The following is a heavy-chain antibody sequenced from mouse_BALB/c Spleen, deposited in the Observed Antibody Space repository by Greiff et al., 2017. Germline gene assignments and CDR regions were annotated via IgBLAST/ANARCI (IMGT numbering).Heavy chain of an antibody. J-gene: IGHJ4*01. D-gene: IGHD2-3*01. CDR1: GFTFSSYT. V-gene: IGHV5-6-4*01. CDR3: TRDDGYTYYAMDY. CDR2: ISSGGSYT. Sequence: EVMLVESGGGLVKPGGSLKLSCAASGFTFSSYTMSWVRQTPEKRLEWVATISSGGSYTYYPDSVKGRFTISRDNAKNTLYLQMSSLKSEDTAMYYCTRDDGYTYYAMDYWGQGTSVTVSS.